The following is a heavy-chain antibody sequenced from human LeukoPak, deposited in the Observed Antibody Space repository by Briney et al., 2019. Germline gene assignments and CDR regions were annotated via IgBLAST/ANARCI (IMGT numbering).Heavy chain of an antibody. CDR1: GFTFSSYE. J-gene: IGHJ4*02. CDR3: ARRTPITMVRGVIPLYYFDY. V-gene: IGHV3-48*03. Sequence: SGGSLRLSCAASGFTFSSYEMNWVRQAPGKGLEWVSYISSSGSTIYYADSVKGRFTISRDNAKNSLYLQMNSLRAEDTAVYYCARRTPITMVRGVIPLYYFDYWGQGTLVTVSS. D-gene: IGHD3-10*01. CDR2: ISSSGSTI.